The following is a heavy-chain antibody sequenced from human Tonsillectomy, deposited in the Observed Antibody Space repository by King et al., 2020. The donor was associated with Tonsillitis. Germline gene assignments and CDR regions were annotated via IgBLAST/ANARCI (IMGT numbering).Heavy chain of an antibody. Sequence: QLPLQESGPGLVKPSETLSLTCTVSGGSISSYYWSWIRQPPGKGLEWIGYIYYSGSTNYNPSLKSRVTISVDTSKNQFSLKLSSVTAADTAVYYCARDKTGIPFSNHDAFDIWGQGTMVTVSS. CDR2: IYYSGST. CDR1: GGSISSYY. D-gene: IGHD2-21*01. J-gene: IGHJ3*02. CDR3: ARDKTGIPFSNHDAFDI. V-gene: IGHV4-59*01.